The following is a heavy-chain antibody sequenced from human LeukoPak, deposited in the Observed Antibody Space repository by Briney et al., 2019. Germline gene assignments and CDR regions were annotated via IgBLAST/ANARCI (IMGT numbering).Heavy chain of an antibody. D-gene: IGHD6-13*01. CDR3: AKDLSSSWYPYYFDY. Sequence: GGSLRLSCAASGFTFSSHGMNWVRQAPGKGLEWVSGISPNGVITYYADSVKGRFTISRDNSKGTVYLQMNSLRPEDTAIYYCAKDLSSSWYPYYFDYWGQGTLVTVSS. J-gene: IGHJ4*02. CDR1: GFTFSSHG. V-gene: IGHV3-23*01. CDR2: ISPNGVIT.